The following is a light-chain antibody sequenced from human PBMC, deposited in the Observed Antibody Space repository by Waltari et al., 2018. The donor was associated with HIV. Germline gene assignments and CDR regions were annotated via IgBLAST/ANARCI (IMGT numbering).Light chain of an antibody. CDR1: QSISSY. Sequence: DIQMTQSPSSLSASVGDRVTITCRASQSISSYLNWYQQKPGKAPKLLIYAASSLQIGVPSRFSGSGSGTDFTLTITRLQAEDVAVYHCQQYFRIPPTFGGGTKVEIK. CDR3: QQYFRIPPT. CDR2: AAS. J-gene: IGKJ4*01. V-gene: IGKV1-39*01.